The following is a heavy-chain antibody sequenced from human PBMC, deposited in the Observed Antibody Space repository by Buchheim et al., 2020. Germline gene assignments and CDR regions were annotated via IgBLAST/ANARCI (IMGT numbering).Heavy chain of an antibody. CDR2: ISYDGSNK. D-gene: IGHD3-10*01. Sequence: QVQLVESGGGVVQPGRSLRLSCAASGFTFSSYGMHWVCQAPGKGLEWVADISYDGSNKYYADSVKGRFTISRDNSKNTLYLQMNSLRAEDTAVDYCAKDPLRSYYYGSEHDEYFQHWGQGTL. J-gene: IGHJ1*01. CDR1: GFTFSSYG. V-gene: IGHV3-30*18. CDR3: AKDPLRSYYYGSEHDEYFQH.